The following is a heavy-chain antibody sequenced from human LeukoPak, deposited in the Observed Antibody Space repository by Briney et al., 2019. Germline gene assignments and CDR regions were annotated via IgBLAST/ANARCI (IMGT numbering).Heavy chain of an antibody. J-gene: IGHJ4*02. CDR1: GGSFSGYY. CDR2: INHSGST. CDR3: ARGDPSRHCSGGSCYSVELWFDY. V-gene: IGHV4-34*01. Sequence: SETLSLTCPVYGGSFSGYYWSWIRQSPGKGLEWIGEINHSGSTNYNPSLKSRVTISVDTSKNQFSLKLRSVTAADTAVYYCARGDPSRHCSGGSCYSVELWFDYWGQGTLVTVSS. D-gene: IGHD2-15*01.